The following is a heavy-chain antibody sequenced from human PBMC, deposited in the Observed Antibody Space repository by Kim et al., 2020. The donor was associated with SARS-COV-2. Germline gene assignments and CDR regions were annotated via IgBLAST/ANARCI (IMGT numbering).Heavy chain of an antibody. V-gene: IGHV3-74*01. CDR1: GFTISNYL. D-gene: IGHD3-9*01. CDR3: ARAPGNWFSFDY. J-gene: IGHJ4*02. Sequence: GGSLRLSCAASGFTISNYLMHWVRQAPGKGLVWVSRINEDGSSTSHADSVKGRFTISRDSAKNTLYLQMNSLRAEDTAMYYCARAPGNWFSFDYWGQGALVTVSS. CDR2: INEDGSST.